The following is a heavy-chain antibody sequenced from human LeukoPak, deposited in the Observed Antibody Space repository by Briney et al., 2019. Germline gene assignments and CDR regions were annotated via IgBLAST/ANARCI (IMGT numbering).Heavy chain of an antibody. J-gene: IGHJ4*02. CDR3: ARETPGAGHFDY. Sequence: SETLSLTCTVSGGSISSYYWMWLRQPPGKGLEWIGYIYYSGGTHYNPSLKSRVTMLVDTSKNQFSLKLTAVTAADTAVYYCARETPGAGHFDYWGQGSLVTVSS. V-gene: IGHV4-59*01. D-gene: IGHD7-27*01. CDR2: IYYSGGT. CDR1: GGSISSYY.